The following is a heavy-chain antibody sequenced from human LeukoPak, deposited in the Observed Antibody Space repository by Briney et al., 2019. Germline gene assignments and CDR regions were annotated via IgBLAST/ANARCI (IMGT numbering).Heavy chain of an antibody. CDR1: GFTFSSYS. Sequence: GGSLRLSCAASGFTFSSYSMNWVRQAPGKGLEWVSSISSSSSYIYYADSVKGRFTISRDNAKNSLYLQMNSLRAEDTAVYYCARDKSSTPDYAFDIWGQGTMVTVSS. V-gene: IGHV3-21*01. J-gene: IGHJ3*02. D-gene: IGHD6-13*01. CDR3: ARDKSSTPDYAFDI. CDR2: ISSSSSYI.